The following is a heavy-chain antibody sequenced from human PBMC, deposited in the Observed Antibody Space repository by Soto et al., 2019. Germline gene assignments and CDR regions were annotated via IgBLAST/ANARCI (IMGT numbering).Heavy chain of an antibody. CDR1: GFTFSSYG. V-gene: IGHV3-30*18. CDR3: AKDYEAVAGSGAFDI. CDR2: ISYDGSNK. D-gene: IGHD6-19*01. Sequence: PGGSLRLSCAASGFTFSSYGMHWVRQAPGKGLEWVAVISYDGSNKYYADSVKGRFTISRDNSKNTLYLQMNSLRAEDTAVYYCAKDYEAVAGSGAFDIWGQGTMVTVSS. J-gene: IGHJ3*02.